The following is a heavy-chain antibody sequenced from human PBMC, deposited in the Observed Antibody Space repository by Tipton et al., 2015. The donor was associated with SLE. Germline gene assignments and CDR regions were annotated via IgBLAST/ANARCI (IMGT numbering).Heavy chain of an antibody. CDR3: ASSGYSSGWYREGYFDY. CDR2: INHSGST. Sequence: TLSLTCTVSGGSISSGDYYWSWIRQPPGKGLEWIGEINHSGSTNYNPSLKSRVTISVDTSKNQFSLKLSSVTAADTAVYYCASSGYSSGWYREGYFDYWGQGTLVTVSS. CDR1: GGSISSGDYY. D-gene: IGHD6-19*01. J-gene: IGHJ4*02. V-gene: IGHV4-61*08.